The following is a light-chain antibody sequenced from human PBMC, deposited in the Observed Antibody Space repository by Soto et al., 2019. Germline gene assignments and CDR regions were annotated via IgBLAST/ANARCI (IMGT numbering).Light chain of an antibody. Sequence: EIVMTQSPATLSVSPGERATLSCRTSQSVSSNLAWYQQKPGQAPRLLIDGASSRATGIPDRFSGSGSGTDFTLTISRLEPEDFATYYCQQYDSYSLTFGQGTKVDIK. V-gene: IGKV3D-15*01. J-gene: IGKJ1*01. CDR3: QQYDSYSLT. CDR2: GAS. CDR1: QSVSSN.